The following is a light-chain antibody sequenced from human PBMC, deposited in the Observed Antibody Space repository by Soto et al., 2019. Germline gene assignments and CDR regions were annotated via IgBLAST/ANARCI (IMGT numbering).Light chain of an antibody. CDR3: QQYGSSPYT. V-gene: IGKV3-20*01. Sequence: EIVLTQSPGTLSLSPGERATLSCRASQSVSSSYLAWYQQKPGQAPRLLNYGASSRATGIPDRFSGSGSGTAFTLTISRLEPEDFAVYYCQQYGSSPYTFGQGTKLEIK. CDR1: QSVSSSY. CDR2: GAS. J-gene: IGKJ2*01.